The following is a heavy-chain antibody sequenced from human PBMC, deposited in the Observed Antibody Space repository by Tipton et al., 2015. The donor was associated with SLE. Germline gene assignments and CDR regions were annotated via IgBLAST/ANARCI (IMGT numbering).Heavy chain of an antibody. D-gene: IGHD6-19*01. CDR2: IYASGST. V-gene: IGHV4-61*10. CDR1: GGSISSGSYP. Sequence: TLSLTCTVSGGSISSGSYPWSWIRKPAGKGLEWIGYIYASGSTNYNPSLKSRVTISVDTSKNQFSLKLSSVTAADTAVYYCARVSLSSGWYVLWYFDLWGRGTLVTVSS. CDR3: ARVSLSSGWYVLWYFDL. J-gene: IGHJ2*01.